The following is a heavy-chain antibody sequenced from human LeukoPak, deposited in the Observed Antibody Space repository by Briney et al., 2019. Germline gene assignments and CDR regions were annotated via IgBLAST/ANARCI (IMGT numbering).Heavy chain of an antibody. Sequence: SETLSLTCTVSGASISSGSYYWNWIRQPAGKGLEWIGRIFASGSTNYNPSLKSRVTISPDTSKNQLSLKLSSVTAADTAVYYCARDNALASGKYWFDPWGQGTLVTVSS. J-gene: IGHJ5*02. V-gene: IGHV4-61*02. CDR3: ARDNALASGKYWFDP. D-gene: IGHD3-10*01. CDR2: IFASGST. CDR1: GASISSGSYY.